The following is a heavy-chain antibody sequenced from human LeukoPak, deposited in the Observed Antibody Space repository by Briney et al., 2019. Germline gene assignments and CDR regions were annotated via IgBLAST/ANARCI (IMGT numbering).Heavy chain of an antibody. CDR2: INPNSGGT. D-gene: IGHD6-19*01. J-gene: IGHJ4*02. V-gene: IGHV1-2*06. CDR3: ARSISSGWYSLDY. CDR1: GYTFTCYY. Sequence: ASVKVPCKASGYTFTCYYMHWVRQAPGQGLEWMGRINPNSGGTNYAQKFQGRVTMTRDTSISTAYMELSRLRSDDTAVYYCARSISSGWYSLDYWGQGTLVTVSS.